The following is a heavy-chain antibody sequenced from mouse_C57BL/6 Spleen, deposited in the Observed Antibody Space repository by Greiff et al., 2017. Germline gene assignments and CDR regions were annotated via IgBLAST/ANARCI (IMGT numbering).Heavy chain of an antibody. CDR2: INPSSGYT. CDR3: ARFDSNYEGYFDY. J-gene: IGHJ2*01. CDR1: GYTFTSYT. V-gene: IGHV1-4*01. Sequence: VKLVESGAELARPGASVKMSCKASGYTFTSYTMHWVKQRPGQGLEWIGYINPSSGYTKYNQKFKDKATLTADNSSSTAYMQLSSLTSEDSAVYYCARFDSNYEGYFDYWGQGTTLTVSS. D-gene: IGHD2-5*01.